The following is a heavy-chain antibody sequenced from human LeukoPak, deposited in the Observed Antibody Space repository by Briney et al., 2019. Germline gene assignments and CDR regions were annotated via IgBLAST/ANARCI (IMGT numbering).Heavy chain of an antibody. CDR3: AKVFSSLPAEYFQH. V-gene: IGHV3-23*01. CDR1: GFTFSSYA. J-gene: IGHJ1*01. CDR2: ISGSGGST. Sequence: GGSLRPSCAASGFTFSSYAMSWVRQAPGKGLEWVSAISGSGGSTYYADSVKGRFTISRDNSKNTLYLQMNSLRAEDTAVYYCAKVFSSLPAEYFQHWGQGTLVTVSS. D-gene: IGHD2-15*01.